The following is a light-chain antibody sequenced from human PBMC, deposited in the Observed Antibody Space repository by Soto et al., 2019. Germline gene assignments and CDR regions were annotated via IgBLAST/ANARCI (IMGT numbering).Light chain of an antibody. CDR3: QQYSVWPLT. Sequence: IVLTQSPATLSVSPGERAALSCRASQSVSNNLAWYQQKPGQPPRLLIFGASTRATVIPARFSGSGSEAEFALTISTLQSEDFAVYYCQQYSVWPLTFGGGTKVEIK. J-gene: IGKJ4*01. V-gene: IGKV3D-15*01. CDR1: QSVSNN. CDR2: GAS.